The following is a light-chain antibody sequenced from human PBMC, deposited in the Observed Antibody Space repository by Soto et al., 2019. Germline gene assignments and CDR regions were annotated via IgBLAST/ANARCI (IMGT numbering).Light chain of an antibody. CDR1: QSIRSY. CDR3: QQSDSTPRT. Sequence: TQSPSSLSASVGDRVTITCRASQSIRSYLNWYQQKPGKAPKLLIYAAYSLQSGVPSRFSGSGSGTDFSLTISSLQPEDFATYYCQQSDSTPRTFGQGTKVEIK. J-gene: IGKJ1*01. V-gene: IGKV1-39*01. CDR2: AAY.